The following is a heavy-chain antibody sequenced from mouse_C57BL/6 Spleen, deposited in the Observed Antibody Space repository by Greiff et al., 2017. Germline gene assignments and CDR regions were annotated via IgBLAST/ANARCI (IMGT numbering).Heavy chain of an antibody. CDR2: IYPGDGDT. D-gene: IGHD1-1*01. Sequence: QVQLQQSGPELVKPGASVKISCKASGYAFSSSWMNWVKQRPGKGLEWIGRIYPGDGDTNYNGKFKGKATLTADKSSSTAYMQLSSLTSEDSAVYFCARGDYFCRRNFDYWGQGTTLTVSS. V-gene: IGHV1-82*01. J-gene: IGHJ2*01. CDR3: ARGDYFCRRNFDY. CDR1: GYAFSSSW.